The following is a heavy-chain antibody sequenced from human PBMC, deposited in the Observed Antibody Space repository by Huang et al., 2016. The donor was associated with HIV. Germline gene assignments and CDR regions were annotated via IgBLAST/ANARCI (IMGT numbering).Heavy chain of an antibody. CDR2: IHYDGSNR. J-gene: IGHJ4*02. Sequence: QVQLVESGGGVVQPGGSLRRPCAASGFTFSSYGLHWVRQAPGEGLEVVAFIHYDGSNRYYADSGKGRFTISRDNSKNTLYLQMNSLRAEDTAVYFCAKFGSSGYLPRYSFDYWGQGTLVTVSS. CDR3: AKFGSSGYLPRYSFDY. D-gene: IGHD3-22*01. CDR1: GFTFSSYG. V-gene: IGHV3-30*02.